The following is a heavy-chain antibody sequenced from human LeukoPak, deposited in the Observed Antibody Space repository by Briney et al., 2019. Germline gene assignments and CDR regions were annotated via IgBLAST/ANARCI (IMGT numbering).Heavy chain of an antibody. CDR2: INPNSGGT. Sequence: ASVKVSCKASGYTFTGYYMHWVRQAPGQGLEWMGWINPNSGGTNYAQKFQGRVTMTRDTSISTAYMELSRLRSDDTAVYYCARDPAYNWNFDYWGQGTLVTVSS. V-gene: IGHV1-2*02. J-gene: IGHJ4*02. CDR3: ARDPAYNWNFDY. D-gene: IGHD1-20*01. CDR1: GYTFTGYY.